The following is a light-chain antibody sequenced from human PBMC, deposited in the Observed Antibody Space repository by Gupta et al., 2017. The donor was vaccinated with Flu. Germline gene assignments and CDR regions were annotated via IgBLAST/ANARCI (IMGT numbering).Light chain of an antibody. CDR3: QTWSTGVWV. CDR1: SGHSSYA. Sequence: QLVLTQSPSASAPLGASVKPTCTLSSGHSSYAIAWHQQQPEKGPRYLMKLNSDGSHSKGDGIPDRFSGSSSGAARYLTISSLQSEDESYYYCQTWSTGVWVFGGGTKLTVL. CDR2: LNSDGSH. J-gene: IGLJ3*02. V-gene: IGLV4-69*01.